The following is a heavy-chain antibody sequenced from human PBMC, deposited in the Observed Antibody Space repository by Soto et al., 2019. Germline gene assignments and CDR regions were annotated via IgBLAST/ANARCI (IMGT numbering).Heavy chain of an antibody. CDR3: ASHFRGYEFTGAGMDV. Sequence: QVQLQESGPGLVKPSQTLSLTCTVSGGSISSGGYYWSWIRQHPGKGLEWIGYIYYSGSTYYNPSLKSRVTISVDTSKNQFSLKLSSVTAADTAVYYCASHFRGYEFTGAGMDVWGQGTTVTVSS. CDR1: GGSISSGGYY. D-gene: IGHD2-8*02. J-gene: IGHJ6*02. V-gene: IGHV4-31*03. CDR2: IYYSGST.